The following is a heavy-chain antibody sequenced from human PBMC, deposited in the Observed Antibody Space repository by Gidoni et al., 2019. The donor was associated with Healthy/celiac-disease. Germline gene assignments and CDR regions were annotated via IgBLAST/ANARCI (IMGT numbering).Heavy chain of an antibody. CDR3: ARVYPGWVTSVGLGLSVGVSWFDP. D-gene: IGHD2-21*02. J-gene: IGHJ5*02. CDR1: GYTFTSYY. CDR2: INPSGGST. V-gene: IGHV1-46*01. Sequence: QVQLVQSGAEVKKPGASVKVSCKASGYTFTSYYMHWVRQAPGQGLEWMGIINPSGGSTSYAQKFQGRVTMTRDTSTSTVYMELSSLRSEDTAVYYCARVYPGWVTSVGLGLSVGVSWFDPWGQGTLVTVSS.